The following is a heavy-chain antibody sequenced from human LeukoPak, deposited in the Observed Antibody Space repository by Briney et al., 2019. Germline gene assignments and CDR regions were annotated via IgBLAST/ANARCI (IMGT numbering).Heavy chain of an antibody. CDR1: GGSFSGYY. J-gene: IGHJ4*02. CDR3: ARKPPRPYYYDSSGYRFDY. D-gene: IGHD3-22*01. CDR2: INHSGST. Sequence: SENLSLTCAVYGGSFSGYYWSWIRQPPGKGLEWIGEINHSGSTNYNPSLKGRVTISVGTSKNQFSLKLSSVTAADTAVYYCARKPPRPYYYDSSGYRFDYWGQGTLVTVSS. V-gene: IGHV4-34*01.